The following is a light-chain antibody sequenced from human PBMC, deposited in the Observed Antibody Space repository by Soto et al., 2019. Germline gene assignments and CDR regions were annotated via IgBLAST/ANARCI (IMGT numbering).Light chain of an antibody. Sequence: DIQMTQSPSTLSASVGDRVTITCRASQTISNWLAWYQQRPGKAPNLLIYKASSLESGVSSRFSGSGFVTEFTLTISSLQPDDFATYDCQHYNSYPYSFGQGTKLEIK. J-gene: IGKJ2*03. CDR2: KAS. V-gene: IGKV1-5*03. CDR1: QTISNW. CDR3: QHYNSYPYS.